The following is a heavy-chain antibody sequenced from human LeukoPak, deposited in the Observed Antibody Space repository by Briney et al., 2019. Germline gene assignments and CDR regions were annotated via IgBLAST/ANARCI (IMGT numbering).Heavy chain of an antibody. D-gene: IGHD6-19*01. J-gene: IGHJ4*02. CDR2: IYYSGST. V-gene: IGHV4-39*01. CDR1: GGSISSSSYY. CDR3: ARQRVAVHFDY. Sequence: SETLSLTCTVSGGSISSSSYYWGWLRQPPGKGLEWIGSIYYSGSTYYNPSLKSRVTISVDTSKNQFSLKLSSVTAADTAVYYCARQRVAVHFDYWGQGTLVTVSS.